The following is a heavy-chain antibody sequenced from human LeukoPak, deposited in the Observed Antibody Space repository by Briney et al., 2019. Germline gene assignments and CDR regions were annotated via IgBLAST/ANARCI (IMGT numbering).Heavy chain of an antibody. D-gene: IGHD2-2*01. CDR3: ARGGRDCSSTSCYGGYYYYYMDV. V-gene: IGHV4-59*01. CDR2: IYYSGSS. Sequence: DPSETLSLTCTVSGGSISSYYWSWIRQPPGKGLEWMGYIYYSGSSNYNPSLKSRVTISVDTSKNQFSLKLSSVTAADTAVYYCARGGRDCSSTSCYGGYYYYYMDVWGKGTTVTVSS. CDR1: GGSISSYY. J-gene: IGHJ6*03.